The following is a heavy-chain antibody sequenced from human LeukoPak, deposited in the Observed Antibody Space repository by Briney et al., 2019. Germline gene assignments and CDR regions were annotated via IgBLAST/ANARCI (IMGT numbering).Heavy chain of an antibody. D-gene: IGHD5-24*01. CDR2: ISSSGST. CDR3: ARQRWLQLNYFDY. V-gene: IGHV4-61*02. Sequence: SETLSLTCTVSGGSISSGSYYWSWIRQPAGKGLEWIGRISSSGSTNQNPSLKSRVTISVDTSKNQFSLKLSSVTAADTAVYYCARQRWLQLNYFDYWGQGTLVTVSS. CDR1: GGSISSGSYY. J-gene: IGHJ4*02.